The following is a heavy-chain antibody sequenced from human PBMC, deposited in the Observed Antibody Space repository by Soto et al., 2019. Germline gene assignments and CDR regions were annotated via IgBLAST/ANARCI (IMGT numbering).Heavy chain of an antibody. Sequence: QVQLVQSGTEVKKPGSSVKVSCKASGGTFRNYPINWVRQAPGQGLEWMGSIFPITDIPDYAQNFKARLTISAEKSTSTAYMELSSLTSDDTAMYFCARGPLVVLNYFESWGQGTLVTVSS. V-gene: IGHV1-69*02. J-gene: IGHJ4*02. CDR2: IFPITDIP. CDR3: ARGPLVVLNYFES. CDR1: GGTFRNYP.